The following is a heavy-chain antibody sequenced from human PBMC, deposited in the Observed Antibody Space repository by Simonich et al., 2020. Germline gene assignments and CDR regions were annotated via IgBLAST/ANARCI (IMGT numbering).Heavy chain of an antibody. CDR3: ARARGDSSSWYFDY. D-gene: IGHD6-13*01. J-gene: IGHJ4*02. V-gene: IGHV3-21*01. Sequence: EVQLVESGGGLVKPGGSLRLSCAASGFTFSSYSMNWVRQAPGKGVVWVSSIRRRSSYIYYADSVKGRFTISRDNAKNSLYLQMNSLRAEDTAVYYCARARGDSSSWYFDYWGQGTLVTVSS. CDR1: GFTFSSYS. CDR2: IRRRSSYI.